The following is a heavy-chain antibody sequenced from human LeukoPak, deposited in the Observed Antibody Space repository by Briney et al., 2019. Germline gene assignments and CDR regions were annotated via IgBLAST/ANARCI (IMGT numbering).Heavy chain of an antibody. CDR1: GFSFYNAW. V-gene: IGHV3-15*07. CDR2: IRSNSDGGTI. J-gene: IGHJ6*02. Sequence: GGSLRLSCATSGFSFYNAWMNWVRQAPGKGLEWVGRIRSNSDGGTIDYAAPVKGRFTLSRDDSKDTLYLQMNSLQTEDTAVYYCTTDEDWNYARKDVWGQGATVIVSS. D-gene: IGHD1-7*01. CDR3: TTDEDWNYARKDV.